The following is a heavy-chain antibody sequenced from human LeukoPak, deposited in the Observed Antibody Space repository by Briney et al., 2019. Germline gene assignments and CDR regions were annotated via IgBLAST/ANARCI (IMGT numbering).Heavy chain of an antibody. CDR2: INWNGGST. CDR3: GRDAVLRNIAAAGYFDY. D-gene: IGHD6-13*01. CDR1: GFSFDDYG. Sequence: GGSLRLSCAASGFSFDDYGMSWVRQAPGKGLEWVSGINWNGGSTGYADSVKGRFTISRDNAKNSLYLQMNSLRAEDTALYYCGRDAVLRNIAAAGYFDYWGQGTLVTVSS. J-gene: IGHJ4*02. V-gene: IGHV3-20*04.